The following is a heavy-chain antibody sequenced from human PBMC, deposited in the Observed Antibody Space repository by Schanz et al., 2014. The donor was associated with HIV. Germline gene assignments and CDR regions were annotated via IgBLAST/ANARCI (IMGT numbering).Heavy chain of an antibody. CDR1: GFTFSDYA. CDR3: ARSSDYYYGMDV. J-gene: IGHJ6*02. CDR2: ISDNGGSA. V-gene: IGHV3-23*01. Sequence: EVQLLESGGGLVQPGGSLRLSCTASGFTFSDYAMSWVRQAPGKGLEWVSGISDNGGSAFYADSVKGQFTISRDNFKNTLHLEMNSLRAEDTAVYYCARSSDYYYGMDVWGQGTTVTVSS.